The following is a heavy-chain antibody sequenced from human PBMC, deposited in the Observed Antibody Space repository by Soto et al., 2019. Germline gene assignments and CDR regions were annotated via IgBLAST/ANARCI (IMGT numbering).Heavy chain of an antibody. J-gene: IGHJ5*02. V-gene: IGHV4-30-4*01. CDR1: GGFIISGDYY. D-gene: IGHD1-7*01. CDR2: MYSSGTT. CDR3: ARGSGITGTTKDWFDP. Sequence: QVQLQESGPGLVKPSQTLSLTCTVSGGFIISGDYYWSWIRQSPGKGLEWIGYMYSSGTTYYNPSLKSRVTISIDASKTQFYLRLSSVTAADTAVYYCARGSGITGTTKDWFDPWGQGTLVTVSS.